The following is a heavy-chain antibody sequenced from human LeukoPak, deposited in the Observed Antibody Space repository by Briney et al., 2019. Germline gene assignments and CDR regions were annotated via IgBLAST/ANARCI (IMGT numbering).Heavy chain of an antibody. D-gene: IGHD3-3*01. CDR3: ARDTYYDFWSGSLMQAFDI. J-gene: IGHJ3*02. V-gene: IGHV1-2*02. CDR2: INPNSGGT. Sequence: GASVKVSCKASGYTFTGYYMHWVRQAPGQGLEWMGWINPNSGGTNYAQKFQGRVTMTRDTSISTAYMELGRLRSDDTAVYYCARDTYYDFWSGSLMQAFDIWGQGTMVTVSS. CDR1: GYTFTGYY.